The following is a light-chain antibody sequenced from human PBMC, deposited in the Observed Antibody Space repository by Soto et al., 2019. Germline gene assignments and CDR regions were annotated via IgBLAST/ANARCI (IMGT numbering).Light chain of an antibody. J-gene: IGKJ4*01. CDR2: DTS. V-gene: IGKV3-11*01. CDR1: QSVSSY. CDR3: QQRSNWPLT. Sequence: ELVLTQSPATLSLSPGERATLSCRASQSVSSYLAWYQQKPGQAPRLLIYDTSNRATGIPARFSGSGSGTDFTLTISGLEPEDFAVYYCQQRSNWPLTFGGGTKVDIK.